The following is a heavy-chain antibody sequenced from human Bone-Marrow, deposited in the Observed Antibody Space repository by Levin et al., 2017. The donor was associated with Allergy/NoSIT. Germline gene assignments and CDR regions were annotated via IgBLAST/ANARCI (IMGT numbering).Heavy chain of an antibody. CDR2: IYHSGST. J-gene: IGHJ1*01. CDR1: GGSISSYY. D-gene: IGHD3-10*01. V-gene: IGHV4-59*01. CDR3: AGVTSGEVLGH. Sequence: SETLSLTCTVSGGSISSYYWSWLRQSPGKGLEWIGYIYHSGSTNYNPSLKSRVTMSVDTSKNQFSLKLRSATAADTAVYYCAGVTSGEVLGHWGQGTLVTVSS.